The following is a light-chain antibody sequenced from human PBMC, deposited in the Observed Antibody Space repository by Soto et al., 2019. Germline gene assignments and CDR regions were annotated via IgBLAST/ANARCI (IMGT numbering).Light chain of an antibody. CDR1: QSPSNN. CDR2: AAP. V-gene: IGKV3-15*01. CDR3: QQYNNWPPIS. Sequence: EIVMPQSPASQSVSPGARATLSCMATQSPSNNLAWYHQKPGQAPRLLISAAPTSATGIPARFSGSGSGTEFTLTISSLQSEDFAVYYCQQYNNWPPISFGQGTRLEIK. J-gene: IGKJ5*01.